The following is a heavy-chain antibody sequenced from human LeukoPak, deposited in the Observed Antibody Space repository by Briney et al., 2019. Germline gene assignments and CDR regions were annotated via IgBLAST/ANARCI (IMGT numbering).Heavy chain of an antibody. Sequence: SETLSLTCTVSGGSVSNYYWSWIRQPPGKGLEWIGYIYYSGTTDYNPSLKSRVTMSRDMSKNQFSLMLSSVTAADTAVYYCARGFGSGSYYYGWFDPWGQGTLVTVSS. CDR2: IYYSGTT. CDR3: ARGFGSGSYYYGWFDP. V-gene: IGHV4-59*08. CDR1: GGSVSNYY. J-gene: IGHJ5*02. D-gene: IGHD3-10*01.